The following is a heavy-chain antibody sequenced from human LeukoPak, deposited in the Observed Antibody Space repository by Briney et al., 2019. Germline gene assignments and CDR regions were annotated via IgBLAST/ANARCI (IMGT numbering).Heavy chain of an antibody. CDR1: GYTFTGYY. J-gene: IGHJ5*02. Sequence: ASVKVSCKASGYTFTGYYMHWVRQAPGQGLEWMGWINPNSGGTNYAQKFQGRVTMTRDTSISTAYMELSRLRSDDTAVYYCAREVYSSSSWGIYNWFDPWGQGTLVTVSS. V-gene: IGHV1-2*02. D-gene: IGHD6-6*01. CDR2: INPNSGGT. CDR3: AREVYSSSSWGIYNWFDP.